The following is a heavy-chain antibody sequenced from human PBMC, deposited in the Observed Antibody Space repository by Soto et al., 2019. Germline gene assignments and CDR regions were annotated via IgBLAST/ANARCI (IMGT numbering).Heavy chain of an antibody. CDR3: ARPREAGKYYYGVDV. Sequence: ASVKVSCKASGITFTNLDLNWVRQAPGQGLDWMGWMHANTGLTGHAQKFQVTISADKSICTAYLQWSSLKASDTAMYYCARPREAGKYYYGVDVWGQGTTVTVSS. D-gene: IGHD6-19*01. V-gene: IGHV1-8*01. CDR2: MHANTGLT. CDR1: GITFTNLD. J-gene: IGHJ6*02.